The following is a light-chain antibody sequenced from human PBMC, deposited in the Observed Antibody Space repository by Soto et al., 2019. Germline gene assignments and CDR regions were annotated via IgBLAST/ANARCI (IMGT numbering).Light chain of an antibody. CDR2: AAS. Sequence: DLQMTQSPSSLSASVGDRVTITCRASQGISNYLAWYQQKPGKVPKLLIYAASTLQSGVPSRFSGSGSGTDFTITISSLQPEDVATYYCQKYNSAPQAFGQGTRLEIK. CDR3: QKYNSAPQA. CDR1: QGISNY. V-gene: IGKV1-27*01. J-gene: IGKJ5*01.